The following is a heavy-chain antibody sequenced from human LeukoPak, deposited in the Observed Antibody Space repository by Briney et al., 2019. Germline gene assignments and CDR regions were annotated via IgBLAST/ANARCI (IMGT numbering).Heavy chain of an antibody. CDR1: GYTFSSYG. J-gene: IGHJ4*02. V-gene: IGHV1-18*01. CDR3: ARAANYYVWGSFLWSGN. CDR2: ISAYNGNT. D-gene: IGHD3-16*01. Sequence: ASAKVSCKASGYTFSSYGISWVRQAPGPGREGMGWISAYNGNTNHAQKLQGRVTMTTDTSTSTAYMELSSLRSEDTAVYYCARAANYYVWGSFLWSGNWGQGTLVTVSS.